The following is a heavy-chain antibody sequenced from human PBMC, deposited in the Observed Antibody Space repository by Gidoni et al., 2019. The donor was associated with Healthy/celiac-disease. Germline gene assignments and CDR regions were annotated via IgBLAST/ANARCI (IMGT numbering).Heavy chain of an antibody. D-gene: IGHD2-2*01. CDR3: ARDGLIVVVPAAMSPYYYYGMDV. CDR1: GYTFTGYY. V-gene: IGHV1-2*02. J-gene: IGHJ6*02. CDR2: INPNSGGT. Sequence: QVQLVQSGAEVKKPGASVKVSCKASGYTFTGYYMHWVRRAPGQGLEWMGWINPNSGGTNYAQKFQGRVTMTRDTSISTAYMELSRLRSDDTAVYYCARDGLIVVVPAAMSPYYYYGMDVWGQGTTVTVSS.